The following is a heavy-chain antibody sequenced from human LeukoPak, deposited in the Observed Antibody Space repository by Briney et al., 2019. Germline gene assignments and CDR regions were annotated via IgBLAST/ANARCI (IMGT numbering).Heavy chain of an antibody. J-gene: IGHJ5*02. CDR1: GFTLSSFS. Sequence: GGSLRLSCAASGFTLSSFSMHWVRQAPGKGLEWVSAISGSGGSTYYADSVKGRFTISRDNSKNTLYLQMNSLRAEDTAVYYCAKLTMVRGVNNWFDPWGQGTLVTVSS. CDR3: AKLTMVRGVNNWFDP. CDR2: ISGSGGST. V-gene: IGHV3-23*01. D-gene: IGHD3-10*01.